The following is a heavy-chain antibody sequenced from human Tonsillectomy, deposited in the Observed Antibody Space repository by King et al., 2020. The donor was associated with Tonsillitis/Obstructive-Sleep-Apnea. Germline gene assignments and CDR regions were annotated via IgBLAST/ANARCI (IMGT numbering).Heavy chain of an antibody. D-gene: IGHD2-15*01. CDR2: ISYSAIT. CDR3: ASSQGEREYCSGDNCYFPDGCDI. J-gene: IGHJ3*02. CDR1: GGSISSRIYY. V-gene: IGHV4-39*01. Sequence: QLQESGPGLVKPSETLSLTCTVSGGSISSRIYYWGWIRQPPGKGLEWIGSISYSAITYYNPSLRSRVTVSVDTSKNQFSLSLSSVTAADTAVYYCASSQGEREYCSGDNCYFPDGCDIGGRGTMVTVSS.